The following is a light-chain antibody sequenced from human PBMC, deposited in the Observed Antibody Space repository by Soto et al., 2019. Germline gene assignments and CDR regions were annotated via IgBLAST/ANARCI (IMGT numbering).Light chain of an antibody. CDR2: EVT. J-gene: IGLJ1*01. CDR3: SSYAGSDNPYV. CDR1: SGDVGGYDY. Sequence: QSALTQPPSASGSPGQSVTISCTGTSGDVGGYDYVSWYQQHPGKAPKLMIYEVTKRPLGVPDRFSGSKSGNTASLTVSGLQAEDEADYYCSSYAGSDNPYVFGTGTKVPS. V-gene: IGLV2-8*01.